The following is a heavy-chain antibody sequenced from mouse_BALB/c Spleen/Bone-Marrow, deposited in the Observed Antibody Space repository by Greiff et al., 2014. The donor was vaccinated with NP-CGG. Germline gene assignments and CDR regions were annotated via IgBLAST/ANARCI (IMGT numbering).Heavy chain of an antibody. Sequence: VTLKESGADLVKPGASVKLSCTTSGFNIKDTFMHWVKQRPEQGLEWIGRIDPASGNTKYDPKFQGKATMTADTSSNKVSLQLSGLTSEDTAVYYCAHDAPFTYWGQGTLVTVSA. J-gene: IGHJ3*01. CDR3: AHDAPFTY. CDR2: IDPASGNT. CDR1: GFNIKDTF. V-gene: IGHV14-3*02. D-gene: IGHD2-3*01.